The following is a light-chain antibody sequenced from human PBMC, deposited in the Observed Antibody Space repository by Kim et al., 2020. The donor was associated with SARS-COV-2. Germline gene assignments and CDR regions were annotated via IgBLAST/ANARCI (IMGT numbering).Light chain of an antibody. CDR2: EVS. Sequence: GPSVTISCTVISSDVGGYIFVSWYQHHPGKAPKLIVYEVSKRPSGVPDRFSGSKAGNTASLTVSGLQAEDEADYYFSSYAGSNSVVFGGGTQLTVL. J-gene: IGLJ2*01. CDR3: SSYAGSNSVV. V-gene: IGLV2-8*01. CDR1: SSDVGGYIF.